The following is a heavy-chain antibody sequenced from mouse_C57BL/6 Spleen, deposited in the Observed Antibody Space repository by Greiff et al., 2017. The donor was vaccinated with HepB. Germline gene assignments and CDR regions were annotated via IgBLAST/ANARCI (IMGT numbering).Heavy chain of an antibody. CDR2: INPNNGGT. CDR3: ARGGTGTGYYAMDY. Sequence: EVQLQQSGPELVKPGASVKIPCKASGYTFTDYNMDWVKQSHGKSLEWIGDINPNNGGTIYNQKFKGKATLTVDKSSSTAYMELRSLTSEDTAVYYCARGGTGTGYYAMDYWGQGTSVTVSS. V-gene: IGHV1-18*01. D-gene: IGHD4-1*01. J-gene: IGHJ4*01. CDR1: GYTFTDYN.